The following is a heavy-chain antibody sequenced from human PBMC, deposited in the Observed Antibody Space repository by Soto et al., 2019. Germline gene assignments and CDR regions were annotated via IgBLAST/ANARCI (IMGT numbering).Heavy chain of an antibody. V-gene: IGHV3-23*01. J-gene: IGHJ6*02. CDR1: GFTFSSYA. CDR2: ISGSGGST. Sequence: VGSLRLSCAASGFTFSSYAMSWGRQAPGKGLEWVSAISGSGGSTYYADSVKGRFTISRDNSKNTLYLQMNSLRAEDTAVYYSANPYYYDSSGYTHYYYYCMAFRCQGHTLTVFS. CDR3: ANPYYYDSSGYTHYYYYCMAF. D-gene: IGHD3-22*01.